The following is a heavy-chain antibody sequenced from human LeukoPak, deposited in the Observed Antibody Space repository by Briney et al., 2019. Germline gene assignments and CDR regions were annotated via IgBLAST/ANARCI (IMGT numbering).Heavy chain of an antibody. V-gene: IGHV3-66*02. CDR3: ASYAQGCSSTSCYKSPGALDI. D-gene: IGHD2-2*02. CDR1: GFTVSSNY. J-gene: IGHJ3*02. CDR2: IYSGGST. Sequence: PGGSLRLSCAASGFTVSSNYMSWVRQAPGKGLEWVSVIYSGGSTYYADSVKGRFTISRDNSKNTLYLQMNSLRAEDTAVYYCASYAQGCSSTSCYKSPGALDIWGQGTMVTVSS.